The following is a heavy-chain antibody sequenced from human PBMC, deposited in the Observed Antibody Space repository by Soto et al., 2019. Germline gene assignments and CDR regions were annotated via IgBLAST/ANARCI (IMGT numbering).Heavy chain of an antibody. V-gene: IGHV3-72*01. CDR1: GFTFSDYY. D-gene: IGHD6-13*01. CDR2: ARNKANSYST. Sequence: EVQLVESGGGLVQPGGSVRVSCAASGFTFSDYYKDWVRQAPGKGLEWVGRARNKANSYSTEYAASVKGRFTISRDDNSLYLETNSLKTEDTAVYFCARVRSSWYAHHDYWGQGTLVTVSS. J-gene: IGHJ4*02. CDR3: ARVRSSWYAHHDY.